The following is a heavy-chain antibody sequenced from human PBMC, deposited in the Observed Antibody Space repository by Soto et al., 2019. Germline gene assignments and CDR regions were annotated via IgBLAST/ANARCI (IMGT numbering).Heavy chain of an antibody. Sequence: SESLSLTCAVSGWSFSGYYWSWIRPPPGKGLEWIGVINHSGSTNYNPSLKSRVTISVDTSKNQFSPKLSSVTAADTAVYYCARGGPYCSSTSCYAGGYYYYYMDVWGKGTTVTVSS. D-gene: IGHD2-2*01. CDR1: GWSFSGYY. V-gene: IGHV4-34*01. J-gene: IGHJ6*03. CDR3: ARGGPYCSSTSCYAGGYYYYYMDV. CDR2: INHSGST.